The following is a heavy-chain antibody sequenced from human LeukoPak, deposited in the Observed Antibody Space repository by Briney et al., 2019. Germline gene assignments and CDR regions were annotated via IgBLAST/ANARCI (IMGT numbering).Heavy chain of an antibody. D-gene: IGHD1-26*01. Sequence: SETLSLTCTVSDGSVSNFFWSWIRRPAGNGLEWIGRIYSTGSTNYNPSLKSRVTMSLDTSKNQFSLKLTSVTAADTAVYYCARGAQGRYHWFDPWGQGTLVTVSS. J-gene: IGHJ5*02. V-gene: IGHV4-4*07. CDR1: DGSVSNFF. CDR2: IYSTGST. CDR3: ARGAQGRYHWFDP.